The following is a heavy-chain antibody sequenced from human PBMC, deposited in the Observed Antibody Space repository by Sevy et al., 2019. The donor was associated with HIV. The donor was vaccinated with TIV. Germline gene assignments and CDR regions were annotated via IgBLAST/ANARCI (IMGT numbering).Heavy chain of an antibody. D-gene: IGHD3-16*01. Sequence: SETLSLTCTVSGGSISSSSYYWGWIRQPPGKGLECIGSIYYSGSTYYNPSLKSRVTISVDTSKNQFSLMLSSMTAADTAVYYCARRPEGPTGGTYYFDYWGQGTLVTVSS. CDR1: GGSISSSSYY. J-gene: IGHJ4*02. CDR3: ARRPEGPTGGTYYFDY. V-gene: IGHV4-39*01. CDR2: IYYSGST.